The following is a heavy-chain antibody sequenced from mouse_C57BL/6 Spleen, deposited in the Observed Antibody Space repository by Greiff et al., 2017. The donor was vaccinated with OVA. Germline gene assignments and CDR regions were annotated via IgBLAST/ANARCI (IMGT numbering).Heavy chain of an antibody. Sequence: QVQLQQPGAELVKPGASVKLSCKASGYTFTSYWMQWVKQRPGQGLEWIGEIDPSDSYTNYNQKFKGKATLTVDTSSSTAYMQRSSLTSEDSAVYYCARYGYGSSRYYFDYWGQGTTLTVSS. J-gene: IGHJ2*01. D-gene: IGHD1-1*01. CDR1: GYTFTSYW. CDR3: ARYGYGSSRYYFDY. CDR2: IDPSDSYT. V-gene: IGHV1-50*01.